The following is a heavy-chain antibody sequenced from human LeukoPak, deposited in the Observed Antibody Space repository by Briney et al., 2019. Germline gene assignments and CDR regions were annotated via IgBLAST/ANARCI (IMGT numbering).Heavy chain of an antibody. CDR3: ARTSDGNWFDP. D-gene: IGHD1-26*01. Sequence: GGSLRLSCAASGFTFDDYGMSWVRQGPGKWLEWVSGINWNGGNTGYADSVKGRFTIFRDNAKNSLYLEMDSLRVGDTALYYCARTSDGNWFDPWGQGTLVTVSS. CDR2: INWNGGNT. J-gene: IGHJ5*02. V-gene: IGHV3-20*04. CDR1: GFTFDDYG.